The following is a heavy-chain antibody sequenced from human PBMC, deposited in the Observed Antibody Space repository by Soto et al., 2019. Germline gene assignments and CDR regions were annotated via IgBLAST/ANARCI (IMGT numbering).Heavy chain of an antibody. J-gene: IGHJ6*03. CDR2: IYYSGST. CDR1: GGSISSYY. CDR3: ASLPIRTKYYYGSGSYRNYYYMDV. V-gene: IGHV4-59*08. D-gene: IGHD3-10*01. Sequence: SETVSLTCTVSGGSISSYYWSWIRQPPGKGLEWIGYIYYSGSTNYNPSLKSRVTISVDTSKNQFSLKLSSVTAADTAVYYCASLPIRTKYYYGSGSYRNYYYMDVWGKGTTVTVSS.